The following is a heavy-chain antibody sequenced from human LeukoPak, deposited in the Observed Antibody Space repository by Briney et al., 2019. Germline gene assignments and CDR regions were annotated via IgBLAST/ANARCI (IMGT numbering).Heavy chain of an antibody. CDR2: IIPIFGTA. CDR3: ASSNYDILTGYLNWFDP. J-gene: IGHJ5*02. CDR1: GGTFSSYA. D-gene: IGHD3-9*01. V-gene: IGHV1-69*13. Sequence: ASVKVSCKASGGTFSSYAISWVQQAPGHGLEWMGGIIPIFGTANYAQKFQGRVTITADESTSTAYMELSSLRSEDTAVYYCASSNYDILTGYLNWFDPWGQGTLVTVSS.